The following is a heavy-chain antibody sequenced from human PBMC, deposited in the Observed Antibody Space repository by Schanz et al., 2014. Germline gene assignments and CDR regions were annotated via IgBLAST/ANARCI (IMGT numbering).Heavy chain of an antibody. CDR3: AGGEYQLLYGN. J-gene: IGHJ4*02. CDR2: ISSTSRAT. D-gene: IGHD2-2*02. V-gene: IGHV3-48*01. CDR1: GFTFTNYA. Sequence: VYLVESGGDLVKPGGSLRLSCAASGFTFTNYAMTWVRQAPGKGLEWISYISSTSRATYYADSVKGRFTISRDNAKNSLFLQMNSLRAEDTAVYYCAGGEYQLLYGNWGQGTLVTVSS.